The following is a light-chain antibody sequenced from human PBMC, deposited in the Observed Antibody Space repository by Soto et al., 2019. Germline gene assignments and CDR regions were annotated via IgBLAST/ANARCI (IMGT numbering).Light chain of an antibody. Sequence: DIPMTQSPSTLSASVGDRVTITCRASQSISSWLAWYQQKPGKAPKLLIYDASTLQSGVPSRFSGSGSGTEFTLTISSLQPDDFATYYCQQYNGYSSYTFGQGTKVDIK. V-gene: IGKV1-5*01. CDR3: QQYNGYSSYT. CDR1: QSISSW. CDR2: DAS. J-gene: IGKJ2*01.